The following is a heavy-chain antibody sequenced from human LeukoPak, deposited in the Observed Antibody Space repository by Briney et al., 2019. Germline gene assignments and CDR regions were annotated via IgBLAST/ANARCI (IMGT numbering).Heavy chain of an antibody. CDR2: INAGNGNT. J-gene: IGHJ4*02. CDR3: ARGKIAAAGTFHY. Sequence: ASVKVSCKASGYTFTSYAMHWVRQAPGQRLEWMGWINAGNGNTKYSQKFQGRVTMTRNTSISTAYMELSSLRSEDTAVYYCARGKIAAAGTFHYWGQGTLVTVSS. D-gene: IGHD6-13*01. CDR1: GYTFTSYA. V-gene: IGHV1-3*01.